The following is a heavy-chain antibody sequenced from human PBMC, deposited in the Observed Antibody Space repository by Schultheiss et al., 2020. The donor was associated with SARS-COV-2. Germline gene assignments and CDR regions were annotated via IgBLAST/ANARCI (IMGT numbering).Heavy chain of an antibody. Sequence: SETLSLTCTVSGGSISGYYWSWIRQPPGKGLEWIGEIYYSGSTNYNPSLKSRVTISVDTSKNQFSLQLNSVTPEDTAVYYCASGERTNGVLGSYYYGMDVWGQGTTVTVSS. V-gene: IGHV4-34*01. CDR1: GGSISGYY. CDR2: IYYSGST. J-gene: IGHJ6*02. CDR3: ASGERTNGVLGSYYYGMDV. D-gene: IGHD2-8*01.